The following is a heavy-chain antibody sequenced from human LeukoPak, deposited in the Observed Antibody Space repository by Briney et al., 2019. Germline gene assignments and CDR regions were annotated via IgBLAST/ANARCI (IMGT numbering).Heavy chain of an antibody. Sequence: GGSLRLSCAASGFTFSSYAMSWVRQVPGEGLEWVAAISDTGVSTYYADSVKGRFTISRDNAKNSLYLQMNSLRAEDTAVYYCARDRGRQLVRDFQHWGQGTLVTVSS. V-gene: IGHV3-23*01. CDR3: ARDRGRQLVRDFQH. D-gene: IGHD6-13*01. CDR2: ISDTGVST. J-gene: IGHJ1*01. CDR1: GFTFSSYA.